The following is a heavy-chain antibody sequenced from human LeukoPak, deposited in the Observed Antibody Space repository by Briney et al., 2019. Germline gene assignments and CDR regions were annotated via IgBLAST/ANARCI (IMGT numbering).Heavy chain of an antibody. J-gene: IGHJ4*02. CDR2: IRDSGDT. CDR3: ARVSGWTYSYGYVDY. Sequence: PSETLSLTCTVSGGSISRFYWSWIRQPPGKGPEWIGYIRDSGDTIYHPSLKSRVTMSLDTSKKMFSLNLNSVTAADTAVYYCARVSGWTYSYGYVDYWGQGTLVTVSS. V-gene: IGHV4-59*01. CDR1: GGSISRFY. D-gene: IGHD5-18*01.